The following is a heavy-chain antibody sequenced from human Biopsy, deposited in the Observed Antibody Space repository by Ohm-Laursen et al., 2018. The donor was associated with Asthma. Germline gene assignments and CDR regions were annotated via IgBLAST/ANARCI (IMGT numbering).Heavy chain of an antibody. CDR1: GFAVSRDH. V-gene: IGHV3-53*01. D-gene: IGHD6-13*01. J-gene: IGHJ4*02. CDR2: IYSGGTS. CDR3: ARGDSSSWSHYYFDY. Sequence: GSLRLSCAASGFAVSRDHMFWVRQAPGKGLEWVSVIYSGGTSHTTDSVRGRFTISRDYSKNTLYLQMHGVRAEDTAVYYCARGDSSSWSHYYFDYWGQGTLVTVSS.